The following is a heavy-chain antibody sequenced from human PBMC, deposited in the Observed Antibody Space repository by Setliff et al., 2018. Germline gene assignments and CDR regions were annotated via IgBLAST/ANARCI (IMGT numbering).Heavy chain of an antibody. Sequence: PSETLSLTCAVYGGSFSGYYWSWLRQPPGKGLEWIGYIYYSGSTNYNPSLKSRVTISVDTSKNQFSLKLSSVTAADTAVYYCARASYYYDSSGYYGAGAFDIWGQGTMVTVSS. D-gene: IGHD3-22*01. CDR1: GGSFSGYY. J-gene: IGHJ3*02. V-gene: IGHV4-59*01. CDR2: IYYSGST. CDR3: ARASYYYDSSGYYGAGAFDI.